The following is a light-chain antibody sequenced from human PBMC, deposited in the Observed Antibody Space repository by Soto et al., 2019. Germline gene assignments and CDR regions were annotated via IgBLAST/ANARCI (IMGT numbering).Light chain of an antibody. J-gene: IGKJ1*01. V-gene: IGKV3-15*01. Sequence: ELDMTHTPSSLCISPSFIVTLSFRASQSISSDLAWYQQKPGQAPRLLIYGASTRASDIQARFSGSGSGTEFTLTISSRQSEDFAGYYCQQYNKWNPWKFGQGTKVEIK. CDR3: QQYNKWNPWK. CDR1: QSISSD. CDR2: GAS.